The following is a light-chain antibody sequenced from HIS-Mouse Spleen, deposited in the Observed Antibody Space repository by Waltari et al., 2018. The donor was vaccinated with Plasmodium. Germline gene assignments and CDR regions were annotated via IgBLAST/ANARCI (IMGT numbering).Light chain of an antibody. J-gene: IGLJ3*02. CDR1: ALPKQY. CDR3: YSTDSSGNHRV. V-gene: IGLV3-10*01. CDR2: EDS. Sequence: SYELTQPPSVSVSPGPTPRITCAGAALPKQYAYWYQQKSGQAHVLVIYEDSKRPSGIPERFSGSSSGTMATLTISGAQVEDEADYYCYSTDSSGNHRVFGGGTKLTVL.